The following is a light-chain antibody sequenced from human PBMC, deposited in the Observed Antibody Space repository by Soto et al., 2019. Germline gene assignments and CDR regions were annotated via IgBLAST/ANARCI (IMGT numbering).Light chain of an antibody. Sequence: EIVMTQSPATLSVSPGERATLSCRASQSVSNNLAWYQQKPGQSPRLLIYGASTRATGIPARFSGSGSETEFTLTISSLQSEDFAVYYCQQYTNWPPYTFGQGTNLEIK. V-gene: IGKV3-15*01. CDR1: QSVSNN. J-gene: IGKJ2*01. CDR2: GAS. CDR3: QQYTNWPPYT.